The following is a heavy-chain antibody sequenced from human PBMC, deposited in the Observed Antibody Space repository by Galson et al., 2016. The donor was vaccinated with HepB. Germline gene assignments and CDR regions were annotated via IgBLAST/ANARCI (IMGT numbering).Heavy chain of an antibody. V-gene: IGHV3-23*01. J-gene: IGHJ6*02. CDR2: ISGNGGRI. Sequence: SLRLSCAASGFTFSNYAMNWVRQAPGKGLEWVSSISGNGGRIYYADSVKGRFTISRDNSKNTLSLEMNSLRAEDTAVYYCARDREQQLPDYIFYYYGMDVWGQGTTVTVSS. D-gene: IGHD6-13*01. CDR1: GFTFSNYA. CDR3: ARDREQQLPDYIFYYYGMDV.